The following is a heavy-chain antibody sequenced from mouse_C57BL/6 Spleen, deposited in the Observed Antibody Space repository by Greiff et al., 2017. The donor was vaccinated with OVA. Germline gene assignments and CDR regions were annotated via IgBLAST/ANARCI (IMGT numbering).Heavy chain of an antibody. CDR3: ARHEETVEATDWYFGG. CDR1: GYTFTEYT. J-gene: IGHJ1*03. Sequence: QVQLQQSGAELVKPGASVKLSCKASGYTFTEYTIHWVKQRSGQGLEWIGWFYPGSGSIKYNEKFKDKATLTADNSSSTVYMELSRLTSEDSAVXFCARHEETVEATDWYFGGWGTGTTVTVAS. V-gene: IGHV1-62-2*01. D-gene: IGHD1-1*02. CDR2: FYPGSGSI.